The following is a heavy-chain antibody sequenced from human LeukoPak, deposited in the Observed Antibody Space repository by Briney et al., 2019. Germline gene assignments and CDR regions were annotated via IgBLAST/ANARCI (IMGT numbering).Heavy chain of an antibody. CDR3: ARDRGGSGWSAY. CDR1: GFTFSSYS. CDR2: ISSIGSCI. V-gene: IGHV3-21*01. D-gene: IGHD6-19*01. J-gene: IGHJ4*02. Sequence: GGSLRLSCAASGFTFSSYSMNWVRQAPGKWLEWVSSISSIGSCIYYADSVKGRFTISRDNAKNSLYLQMSSLRVEATAVYYCARDRGGSGWSAYWGQATLVSVSS.